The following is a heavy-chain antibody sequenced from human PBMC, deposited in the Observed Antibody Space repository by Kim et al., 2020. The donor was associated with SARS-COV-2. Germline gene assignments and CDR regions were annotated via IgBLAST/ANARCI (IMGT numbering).Heavy chain of an antibody. CDR3: AKDPKSSTSSGQGYYYYYYMDV. Sequence: GGSLRLSCAASGFTFSSYAMSWVRQAPGKGLEWVSSISGSDINTYYADSVKGRFTISRDRSKNTLYLQMSNLRAEDAAIYYCAKDPKSSTSSGQGYYYYYYMDVWGKGTTVTVSS. V-gene: IGHV3-23*01. J-gene: IGHJ6*03. D-gene: IGHD6-6*01. CDR2: ISGSDINT. CDR1: GFTFSSYA.